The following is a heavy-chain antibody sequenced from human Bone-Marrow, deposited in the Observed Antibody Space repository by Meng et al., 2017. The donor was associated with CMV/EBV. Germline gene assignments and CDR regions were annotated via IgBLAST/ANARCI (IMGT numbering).Heavy chain of an antibody. CDR3: ARVYVGDYDFWSGYWDYYFDY. J-gene: IGHJ4*02. Sequence: ESLKISCAASGFTFSTYWMSWVRQAPGKGLEWIGYIYYSGSTNYNPSLKSRVTISVDTSKNQFSLKLSSVTAADTAVYYCARVYVGDYDFWSGYWDYYFDYWGQGTLVTVSS. D-gene: IGHD3-3*01. CDR2: IYYSGST. V-gene: IGHV4-59*01. CDR1: GFTFSTYW.